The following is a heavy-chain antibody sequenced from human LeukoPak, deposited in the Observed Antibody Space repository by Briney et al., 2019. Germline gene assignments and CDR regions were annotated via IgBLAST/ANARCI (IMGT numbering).Heavy chain of an antibody. D-gene: IGHD6-13*01. J-gene: IGHJ4*02. Sequence: GESLKISCQGSGYSFTSYWIGWVRQMPGKGLEWMGTISPDGSDTRYSPSFQGQVTISADKSITTAYLQWSSLKASDTAMYYCARLTSSWSFDYWGQGTLVTVSS. V-gene: IGHV5-51*01. CDR1: GYSFTSYW. CDR2: ISPDGSDT. CDR3: ARLTSSWSFDY.